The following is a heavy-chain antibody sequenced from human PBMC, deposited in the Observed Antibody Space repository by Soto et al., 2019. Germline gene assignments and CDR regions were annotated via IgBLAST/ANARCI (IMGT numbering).Heavy chain of an antibody. CDR2: ISYDGSNK. CDR1: GFTFSSYA. J-gene: IGHJ4*02. Sequence: QVQLVESGGGVVQPGRSLRLSCAASGFTFSSYAMHWVRQAPGKGLEWVAVISYDGSNKYYADSVKSRFTISRDNSKNTLYLQMNSLRAEDTAVYYCARGPHQYYYDSSGYYPHDYWGRGTLVTVSS. V-gene: IGHV3-30-3*01. CDR3: ARGPHQYYYDSSGYYPHDY. D-gene: IGHD3-22*01.